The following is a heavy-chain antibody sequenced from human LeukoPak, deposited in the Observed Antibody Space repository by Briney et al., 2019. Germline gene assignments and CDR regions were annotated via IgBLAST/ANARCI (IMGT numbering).Heavy chain of an antibody. CDR2: IRYDGSNK. V-gene: IGHV3-30*02. Sequence: GGSLRLSCAASGFTFSSYGMHWVRQAPGKGLEWVAFIRYDGSNKYYADSVKGRFTISRDNSKNTLYLQMNSLRAEDTGVYYCAKTMIKMGATTQRLDYWGQGTLVSVSS. CDR1: GFTFSSYG. CDR3: AKTMIKMGATTQRLDY. D-gene: IGHD1-26*01. J-gene: IGHJ4*02.